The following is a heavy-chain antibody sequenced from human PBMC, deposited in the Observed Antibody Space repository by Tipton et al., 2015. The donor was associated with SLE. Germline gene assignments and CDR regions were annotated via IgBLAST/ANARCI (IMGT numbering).Heavy chain of an antibody. V-gene: IGHV4-39*01. D-gene: IGHD3-3*01. J-gene: IGHJ2*01. CDR2: IYYRGAT. CDR3: ARHIYDFWSDARYFDL. CDR1: GGSISSGDDY. Sequence: LRLSCTVSGGSISSGDDYWGWIRQPPGKGLEWIGSIYYRGATYYKLSLKSRVTMSVDTSKNQFSLKLSSVTASDTAVYYCARHIYDFWSDARYFDLWGRGTLVTVSS.